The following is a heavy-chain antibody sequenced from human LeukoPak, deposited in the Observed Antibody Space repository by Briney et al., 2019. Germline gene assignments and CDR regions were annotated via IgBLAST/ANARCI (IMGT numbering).Heavy chain of an antibody. D-gene: IGHD3-16*01. CDR2: IYNSGST. Sequence: SETLSLTCTVSGVSISDYYGNWIRQPPGKGLEWIGYIYNSGSTNYNPSLKSRVTISVDTSKNQFSLNLNSVTAADTAVYYCARGRHVWGSPMYPWSQGTLVTVSS. CDR3: ARGRHVWGSPMYP. J-gene: IGHJ5*02. V-gene: IGHV4-59*01. CDR1: GVSISDYY.